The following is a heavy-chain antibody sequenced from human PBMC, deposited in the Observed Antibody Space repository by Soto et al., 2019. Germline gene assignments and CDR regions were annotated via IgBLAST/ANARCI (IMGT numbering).Heavy chain of an antibody. CDR1: GFTFSSYW. J-gene: IGHJ4*02. V-gene: IGHV3-74*01. CDR3: ARGREYNGYEYWNY. D-gene: IGHD5-12*01. Sequence: EVQLVESGGGLVQPGGSLRLSCAASGFTFSSYWMHWVRQPPGMGLVWVSRIKSDGSSTDYSDSVKGRITVSRDNANNTLYLQMDSLRAEDTAVYYCARGREYNGYEYWNYWGQGTRVTVSS. CDR2: IKSDGSST.